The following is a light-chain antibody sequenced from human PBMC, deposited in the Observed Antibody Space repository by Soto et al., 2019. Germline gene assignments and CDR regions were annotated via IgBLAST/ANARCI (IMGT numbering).Light chain of an antibody. Sequence: QSVLTQPPSASGSPGQSVTISCTGTSSDVGSYNLVSWYQQHPGEAPKLMIYGGTKRPSGVSNRFSGSKSGNTASLTISGLQAEDEADYYCRSYAGITTYYVFGTGTKVTVL. CDR2: GGT. V-gene: IGLV2-23*01. CDR3: RSYAGITTYYV. CDR1: SSDVGSYNL. J-gene: IGLJ1*01.